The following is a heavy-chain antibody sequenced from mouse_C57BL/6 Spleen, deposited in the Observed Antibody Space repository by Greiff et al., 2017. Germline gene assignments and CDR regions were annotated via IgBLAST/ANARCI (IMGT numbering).Heavy chain of an antibody. V-gene: IGHV5-6*01. CDR1: GFTFSSYG. CDR2: ISSGGSYT. D-gene: IGHD3-1*01. Sequence: EVQLQESGGDLVKPGGSLKLSCAASGFTFSSYGMSWVRQTPDKRLEWVATISSGGSYTYYPDSVKGRFTISSDNAKNTLYLQMSSLKSEDTAMYYCARHEAPKGFDYWGQGTTLTVSS. CDR3: ARHEAPKGFDY. J-gene: IGHJ2*01.